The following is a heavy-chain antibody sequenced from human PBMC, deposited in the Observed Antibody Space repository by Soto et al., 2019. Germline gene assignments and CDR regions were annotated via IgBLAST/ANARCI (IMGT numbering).Heavy chain of an antibody. D-gene: IGHD5-18*01. V-gene: IGHV1-69*13. Sequence: SVKVSCKASGGTFSRYLLSWVRQAPGQGLEWMGGIIPIFGTANYAQKFQGRVTITADESTSTAYMELSSLRSEDTAVYFCAITGYSYGSPTFFDYWGQGTPVTVSS. CDR2: IIPIFGTA. J-gene: IGHJ4*02. CDR1: GGTFSRYL. CDR3: AITGYSYGSPTFFDY.